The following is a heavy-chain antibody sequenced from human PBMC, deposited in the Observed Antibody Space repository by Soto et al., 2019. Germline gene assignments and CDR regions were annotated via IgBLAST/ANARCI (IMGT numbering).Heavy chain of an antibody. CDR1: GFTFSTYG. V-gene: IGHV3-30*03. Sequence: QVQLVESGGGVVQAGGSLGLSCTASGFTFSTYGMHWVRQAPGKGPEWVAVMSHDGSHKAFLDSVKGRFIISRDNSKNTRYLQMNSLRPDDTAVYSCARLPRSGWDHYYYGMDVWGQGTTVIVSS. D-gene: IGHD6-19*01. CDR3: ARLPRSGWDHYYYGMDV. CDR2: MSHDGSHK. J-gene: IGHJ6*02.